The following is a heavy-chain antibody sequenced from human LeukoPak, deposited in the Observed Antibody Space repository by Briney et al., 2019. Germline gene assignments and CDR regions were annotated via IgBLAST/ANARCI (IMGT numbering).Heavy chain of an antibody. CDR3: ARGAETVRGVIIAWFDP. V-gene: IGHV1-18*04. D-gene: IGHD3-10*01. Sequence: ASVKVSCKPSGYTFSSYGINWVRQAPGQGLEWMGWISASNGNTNYAQKFQGRVTMTTDTSTSTVYMELRSLRSDDTAIYYCARGAETVRGVIIAWFDPWGQGTLVTVSS. CDR2: ISASNGNT. CDR1: GYTFSSYG. J-gene: IGHJ5*02.